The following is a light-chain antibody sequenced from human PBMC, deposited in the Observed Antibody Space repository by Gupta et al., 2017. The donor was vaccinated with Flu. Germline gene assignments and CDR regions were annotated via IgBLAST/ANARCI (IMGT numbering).Light chain of an antibody. CDR2: AGS. CDR1: QTISSY. Sequence: DIQMTQSPSSLSASVGDRVTITCRASQTISSYLNWYQQKPGKAPKLLIYAGSSLQSGVPSRFSGSWSGTEFTLTISRLQPEEFATYSCQQSISTPFTFGQGTQLDIK. J-gene: IGKJ5*01. CDR3: QQSISTPFT. V-gene: IGKV1-39*01.